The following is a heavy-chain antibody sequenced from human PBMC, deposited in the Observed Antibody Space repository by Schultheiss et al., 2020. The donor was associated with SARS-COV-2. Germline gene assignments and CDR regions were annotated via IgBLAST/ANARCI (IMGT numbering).Heavy chain of an antibody. CDR2: INPSGGST. Sequence: ASVKVSCKASGYTFTSYYMHWVRQAPGQGLEWMGIINPSGGSTSYAQKFQGRVTMTRDTSTSTVYMELSSLRSEDTAVYYCARTLLGYCSGGSCYPYNWFDPWGQGTLVTVSS. J-gene: IGHJ5*02. D-gene: IGHD2-15*01. CDR1: GYTFTSYY. V-gene: IGHV1-46*01. CDR3: ARTLLGYCSGGSCYPYNWFDP.